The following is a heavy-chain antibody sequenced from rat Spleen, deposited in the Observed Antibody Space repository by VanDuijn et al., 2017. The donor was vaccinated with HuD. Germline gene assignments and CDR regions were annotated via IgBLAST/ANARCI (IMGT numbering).Heavy chain of an antibody. J-gene: IGHJ2*01. V-gene: IGHV5-17*01. CDR1: GFIFSDYA. D-gene: IGHD1-1*01. Sequence: EVQLVESGGGLVQPGRSLKLSCAASGFIFSDYAMAWVRQAPGKGLEWVASITNTGGSTYYPDSVKGRFTISRDNAESTLHLQMDSLRSEDTATYYCARPRIYYYSGDAGDYFDYWGQGVMVTVSS. CDR3: ARPRIYYYSGDAGDYFDY. CDR2: ITNTGGST.